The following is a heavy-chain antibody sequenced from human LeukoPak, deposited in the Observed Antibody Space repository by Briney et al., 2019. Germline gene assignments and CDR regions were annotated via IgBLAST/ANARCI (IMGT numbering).Heavy chain of an antibody. CDR1: GFTFSSYW. Sequence: GGSLRLSCAASGFTFSSYWMHWVRQAPGKGLVWVSRIRSDGSTTYADSVKGRFTISRDNAKNTLYLQMNSLRAEDTAVYYCARGNDYGDYFDYWGQGTLVTVSS. D-gene: IGHD4-17*01. CDR2: IRSDGST. V-gene: IGHV3-74*01. J-gene: IGHJ4*02. CDR3: ARGNDYGDYFDY.